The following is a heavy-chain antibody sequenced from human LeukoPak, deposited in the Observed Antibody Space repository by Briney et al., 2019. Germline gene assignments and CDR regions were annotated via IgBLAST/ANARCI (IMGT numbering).Heavy chain of an antibody. Sequence: GGSLRLSCTASRFAFSDHWMTWVRQAPGKGLEWVANIKPDGSEKYYLDSVKGRFTVSRDNAKNSLFLQMNTLRDEDTAVYYCSRGHWGMDVWGQGTTVTVSS. J-gene: IGHJ6*02. V-gene: IGHV3-7*01. CDR1: RFAFSDHW. CDR2: IKPDGSEK. CDR3: SRGHWGMDV. D-gene: IGHD3-16*01.